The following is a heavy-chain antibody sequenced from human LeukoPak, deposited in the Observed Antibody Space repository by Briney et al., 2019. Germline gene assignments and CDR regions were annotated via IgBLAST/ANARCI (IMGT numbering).Heavy chain of an antibody. V-gene: IGHV1-24*01. CDR1: GYSLTELS. Sequence: ASVNVSCKVSGYSLTELSMHWVRQTPGKGLEWMGGFDPEAGETIYAQKFQGRVTMTEDTSTDTAYMELSSLRSEDTAVYYCATDPNWGLYYFDYWGQGTLVTVSS. CDR2: FDPEAGET. J-gene: IGHJ4*02. CDR3: ATDPNWGLYYFDY. D-gene: IGHD7-27*01.